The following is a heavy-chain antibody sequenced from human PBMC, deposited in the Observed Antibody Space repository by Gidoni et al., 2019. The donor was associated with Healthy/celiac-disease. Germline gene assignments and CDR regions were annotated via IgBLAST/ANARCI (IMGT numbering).Heavy chain of an antibody. V-gene: IGHV4-30-2*01. Sequence: QLQLQESGSGLVKPSQTLSLTCAVSGGSISSGGYSWSWIRQPPGKGLEWIGYIYHSGSTYYNPSLKSRVTISVDWSKNQCSLKLSPVTAADTAVYYCARALGAATKIDYWGQGTLVTVSS. CDR2: IYHSGST. D-gene: IGHD1-26*01. J-gene: IGHJ4*02. CDR1: GGSISSGGYS. CDR3: ARALGAATKIDY.